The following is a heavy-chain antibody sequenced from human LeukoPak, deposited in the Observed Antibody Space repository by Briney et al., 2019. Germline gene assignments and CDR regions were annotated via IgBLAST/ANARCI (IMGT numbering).Heavy chain of an antibody. D-gene: IGHD3-10*01. CDR1: RGSFSGHY. J-gene: IGHJ5*02. V-gene: IGHV4-34*01. CDR3: ARDPGGGNWFDP. Sequence: SETLSLTCAVYRGSFSGHYWSWIRQPPGKGLEWIGEIDQSGSTQYNPSLKSRLTISVDTSKNQFSLKLSSVTAADTAVYYCARDPGGGNWFDPWGQGTLVTVSS. CDR2: IDQSGST.